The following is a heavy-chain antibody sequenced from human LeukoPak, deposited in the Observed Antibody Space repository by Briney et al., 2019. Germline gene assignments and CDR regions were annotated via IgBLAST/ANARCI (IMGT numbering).Heavy chain of an antibody. Sequence: GGSLRLSCAASGFTFSDYYMSWIRQAPGKGLEWVAFIQYDGSNKYYADSVKGRFTISRDTSKNTLYLQMNSLRAEDTAVYYCAKDVSIAARVPYFFDFWGRGTLVTVSS. CDR2: IQYDGSNK. J-gene: IGHJ4*02. CDR1: GFTFSDYY. CDR3: AKDVSIAARVPYFFDF. V-gene: IGHV3-30*02. D-gene: IGHD6-6*01.